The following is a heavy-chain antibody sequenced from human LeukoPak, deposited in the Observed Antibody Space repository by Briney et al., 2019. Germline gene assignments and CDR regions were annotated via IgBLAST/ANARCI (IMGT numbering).Heavy chain of an antibody. D-gene: IGHD2-2*01. CDR1: GCSFNDYY. CDR2: VNARGDT. Sequence: SETLSLTCAVYGCSFNDYYWNWLRQPPGKGLEWIGEVNARGDTNYHRSLKSRVTISVDTSKNQFSLRLTSMIAADTAVYYCARGQIPAARGYNWFDPWGQGTLVTVSS. V-gene: IGHV4-34*01. J-gene: IGHJ5*02. CDR3: ARGQIPAARGYNWFDP.